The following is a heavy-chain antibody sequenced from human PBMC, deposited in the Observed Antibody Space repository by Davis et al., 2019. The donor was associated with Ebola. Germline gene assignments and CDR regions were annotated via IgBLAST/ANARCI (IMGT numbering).Heavy chain of an antibody. CDR1: GYTFTSYG. Sequence: SVKVSCKASGYTFTSYGISWVRQAPGQGLEWMGGIIPIFGTANYAQKFQGRVTITADKSTSTAYMELSSLRSEDTAVYYCARRHGDGGGSYYFDYWGQGTLVTVSS. D-gene: IGHD4-17*01. V-gene: IGHV1-69*06. CDR3: ARRHGDGGGSYYFDY. J-gene: IGHJ4*02. CDR2: IIPIFGTA.